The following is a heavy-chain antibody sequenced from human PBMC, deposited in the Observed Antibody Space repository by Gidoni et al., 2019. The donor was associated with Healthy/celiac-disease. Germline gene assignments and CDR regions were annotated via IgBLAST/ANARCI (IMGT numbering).Heavy chain of an antibody. D-gene: IGHD3-16*01. Sequence: EVQLLESGGGLVQPGGSLRLSCAASGFTFSSYALSWVRQAPGKGLEWVSAISGSGGSTYYADSVKGRFTISRDNSKNTLYLQMNSLRAEDTAVYYCAKEGPLYDYIWGSLTNAFDIWGQGTMVTVSS. CDR1: GFTFSSYA. CDR2: ISGSGGST. V-gene: IGHV3-23*01. CDR3: AKEGPLYDYIWGSLTNAFDI. J-gene: IGHJ3*02.